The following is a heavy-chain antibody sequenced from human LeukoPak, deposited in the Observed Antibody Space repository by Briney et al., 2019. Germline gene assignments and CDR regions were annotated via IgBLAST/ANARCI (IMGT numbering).Heavy chain of an antibody. CDR2: IYTSGST. Sequence: KPSETLSLTCAVSGYSISSGYYWGWIRQPPGKGLEWIGRIYTSGSTNYNPSLKSRVTMSVDTSKNQFSLKLSSVTAADTAVYYCARESGSGSSDFDCWGQGTLVTVSS. J-gene: IGHJ4*02. CDR1: GYSISSGYY. D-gene: IGHD3-10*01. CDR3: ARESGSGSSDFDC. V-gene: IGHV4-38-2*02.